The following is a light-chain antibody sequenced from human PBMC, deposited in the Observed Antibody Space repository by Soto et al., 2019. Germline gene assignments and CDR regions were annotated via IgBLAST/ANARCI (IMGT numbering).Light chain of an antibody. J-gene: IGKJ1*01. CDR2: DAS. Sequence: EIVLTQSPVTLSLSPGEGATLSCRASQTVSKNYLAWYHQKPGQAPRLLIYDASNRATGIPARFSGSGSGTDFTLTISRMEPEDFAVYCCQQYGSSPRTFGQGTKVDIK. V-gene: IGKV3-20*01. CDR1: QTVSKNY. CDR3: QQYGSSPRT.